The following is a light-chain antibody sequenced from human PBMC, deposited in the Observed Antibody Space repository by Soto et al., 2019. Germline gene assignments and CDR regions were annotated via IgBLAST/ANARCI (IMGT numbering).Light chain of an antibody. CDR1: SSNIGRNA. Sequence: QSVLTQPPSASGTPGQRVTISCSGSSSNIGRNAVNWYQQLPGTAPKLLIYSNNQRPSGVPDRFSGSKSGTLASLAISGLQSEDEADYYCTAWDDSLNGHVVFGGGTKVTVL. V-gene: IGLV1-44*01. CDR2: SNN. J-gene: IGLJ2*01. CDR3: TAWDDSLNGHVV.